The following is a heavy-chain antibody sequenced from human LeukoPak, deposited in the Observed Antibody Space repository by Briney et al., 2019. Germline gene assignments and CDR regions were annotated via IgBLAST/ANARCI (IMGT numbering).Heavy chain of an antibody. CDR2: INTDGSST. CDR1: GFTFSSYW. J-gene: IGHJ3*02. Sequence: GGSLRLSCAASGFTFSSYWMHWVRQAPGKGLVWVSRINTDGSSTSYADSVKGRFTISRDNSKNTLYLQMNSLRAEDTAVYYCARGGGAIFGVVDAFDIWGQGTMVTVSS. V-gene: IGHV3-74*01. D-gene: IGHD3-3*01. CDR3: ARGGGAIFGVVDAFDI.